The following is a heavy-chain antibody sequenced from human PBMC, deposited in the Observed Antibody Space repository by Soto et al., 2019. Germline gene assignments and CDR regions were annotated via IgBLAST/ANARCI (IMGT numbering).Heavy chain of an antibody. CDR1: GGSISSYY. Sequence: SETLSLTCTVSGGSISSYYWSWIRQPPGKGLEWIGYIYYSGSTNYNPSLKSRVTISVDTSKNQFTLKLSSVTAADTAVYYCAGGDWELFAYWSRGTLVTVSS. J-gene: IGHJ4*02. D-gene: IGHD2-21*02. CDR3: AGGDWELFAY. CDR2: IYYSGST. V-gene: IGHV4-59*01.